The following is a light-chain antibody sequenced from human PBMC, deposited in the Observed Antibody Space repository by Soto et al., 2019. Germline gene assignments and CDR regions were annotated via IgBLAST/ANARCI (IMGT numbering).Light chain of an antibody. Sequence: EIVLTQSPGTLSLSPGERATLSCRASQSVSSSYLAWYQQRPGQTPSLLIYGASTRATGIPDRFSGSGSGTDFTLTISRVAPEDFAVYYCQQYGSLPITFGQGTRLEIK. J-gene: IGKJ5*01. CDR1: QSVSSSY. V-gene: IGKV3-20*01. CDR2: GAS. CDR3: QQYGSLPIT.